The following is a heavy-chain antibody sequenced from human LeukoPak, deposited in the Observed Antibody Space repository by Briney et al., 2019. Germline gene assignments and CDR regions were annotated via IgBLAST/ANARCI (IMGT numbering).Heavy chain of an antibody. Sequence: GGSLRLSCVASGFTLNNYAMAWVRQAPGKGLEWVAVISKDGSDKYYPGSVRGRFTISRDNSKNTIYLQMDSLRAEDTAIYYCARDYWWNYDYWGQGTLVTVSS. CDR2: ISKDGSDK. V-gene: IGHV3-30-3*01. CDR1: GFTLNNYA. CDR3: ARDYWWNYDY. J-gene: IGHJ4*02. D-gene: IGHD1-7*01.